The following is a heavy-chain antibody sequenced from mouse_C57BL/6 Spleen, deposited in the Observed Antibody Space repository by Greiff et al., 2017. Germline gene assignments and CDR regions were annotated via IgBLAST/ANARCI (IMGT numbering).Heavy chain of an antibody. Sequence: EVQLQQSGPVLVKPGASVKMSCTASGYTFTDYYMNWVKQSHGKSLEWIGVINPYNGGTSYNQKFKGKATLTVDTSSSTAYMELNSLTSEDSAVYYGARGGYSSYGVDYWGQGTTLTVSS. V-gene: IGHV1-19*01. J-gene: IGHJ2*01. CDR1: GYTFTDYY. CDR3: ARGGYSSYGVDY. CDR2: INPYNGGT. D-gene: IGHD2-5*01.